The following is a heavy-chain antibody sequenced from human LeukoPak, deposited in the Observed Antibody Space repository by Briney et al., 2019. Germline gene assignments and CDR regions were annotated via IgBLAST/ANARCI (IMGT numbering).Heavy chain of an antibody. V-gene: IGHV4-39*01. D-gene: IGHD6-13*01. J-gene: IGHJ4*02. CDR2: IYYSGST. Sequence: SETLSLTCTVSGGSISSGDYYWGWIRQPPGKGLEWIGSIYYSGSTYYNPSLKSRVTISVDTSKNQFSLKLSSVTAADTAVYYCARRPTPNARRIAAAGDFDYWGQGTLVTVSS. CDR3: ARRPTPNARRIAAAGDFDY. CDR1: GGSISSGDYY.